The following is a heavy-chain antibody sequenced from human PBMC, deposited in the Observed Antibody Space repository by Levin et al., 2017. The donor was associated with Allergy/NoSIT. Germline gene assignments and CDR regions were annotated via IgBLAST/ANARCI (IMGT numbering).Heavy chain of an antibody. D-gene: IGHD6-13*01. CDR1: GYSFTSYW. J-gene: IGHJ3*02. Sequence: GESLKISCKGSGYSFTSYWISWVRQMPGKGLEWMGRIDPSDSYTNYSPSFQGHVTMSADKSISTAYLQWSSLKASDTAMYYCASLPQSPSSSWLNDAFDIWGQGTMVTVSS. CDR3: ASLPQSPSSSWLNDAFDI. CDR2: IDPSDSYT. V-gene: IGHV5-10-1*01.